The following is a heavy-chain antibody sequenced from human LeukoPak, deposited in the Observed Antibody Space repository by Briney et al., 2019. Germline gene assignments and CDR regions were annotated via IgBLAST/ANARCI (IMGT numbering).Heavy chain of an antibody. CDR1: GFTFGSYA. J-gene: IGHJ4*02. CDR2: ISYHGSNK. CDR3: ARGMYYYDSSDIGGGYYFDY. Sequence: PGRSLRLSCAASGFTFGSYAMHWVRQAPGKGLEWVAVISYHGSNKYYADSVKGRFTISRDNSKKTVFLQMNSLRAEDTAVYCCARGMYYYDSSDIGGGYYFDYWGQGTLVTVSS. D-gene: IGHD3-22*01. V-gene: IGHV3-30-3*01.